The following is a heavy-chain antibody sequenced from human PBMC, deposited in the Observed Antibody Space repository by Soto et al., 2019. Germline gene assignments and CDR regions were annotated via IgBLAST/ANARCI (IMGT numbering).Heavy chain of an antibody. CDR1: GYTFTSYA. CDR2: INTDYGNT. CDR3: ARSEMAHYDY. D-gene: IGHD2-8*01. J-gene: IGHJ4*02. Sequence: ASVTVSCKASGYTFTSYAMNWVRQAPGQSLEWMGWINTDYGNTKYAQKFRGRVTITKDTSASTAYMELSSLTSEDTAVYYCARSEMAHYDYWGQGTLVTVSS. V-gene: IGHV1-3*04.